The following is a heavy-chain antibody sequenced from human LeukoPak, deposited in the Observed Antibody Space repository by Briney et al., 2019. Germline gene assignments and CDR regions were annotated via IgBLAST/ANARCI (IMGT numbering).Heavy chain of an antibody. V-gene: IGHV3-72*01. CDR2: TRNKANSYTT. J-gene: IGHJ4*02. CDR3: ARVPRRILWSVEYDY. Sequence: GGSLRLSCAASGFTFSDHYMDWVRQAPGRGLEWVGRTRNKANSYTTEYAASVKGRFTISRDDSKNSLYLQMNSLKTEDTAVYYCARVPRRILWSVEYDYWGQGTLVTVSS. CDR1: GFTFSDHY. D-gene: IGHD3-10*01.